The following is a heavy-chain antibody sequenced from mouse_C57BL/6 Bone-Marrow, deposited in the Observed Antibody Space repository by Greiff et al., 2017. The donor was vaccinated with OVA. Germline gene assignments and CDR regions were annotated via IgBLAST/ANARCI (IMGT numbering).Heavy chain of an antibody. CDR3: ARAHYYGTLYYAMDY. J-gene: IGHJ4*01. CDR1: GYTFTDYY. V-gene: IGHV1-19*01. D-gene: IGHD1-1*01. Sequence: EVQLQQSGPVLVKPGASVKMSCKASGYTFTDYYMNWVKQSHGKSLEWIGVINPYNGGTSYNQKFKGKATLTVDKSSSTAYMELNSLTSEDSAVYYCARAHYYGTLYYAMDYWGQGTSVTVSS. CDR2: INPYNGGT.